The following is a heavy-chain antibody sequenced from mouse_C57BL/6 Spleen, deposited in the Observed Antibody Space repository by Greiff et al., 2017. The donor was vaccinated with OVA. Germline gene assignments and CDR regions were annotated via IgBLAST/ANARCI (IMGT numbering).Heavy chain of an antibody. CDR3: ARRIDGYYYAMDY. Sequence: VQLQQPGAELVKPGASVKLSCKASGYTFTSYWMHWVKQRPGQGLEWIGMIHPNSGSTNYNEKFKSKATLTVDKSSSTAYMQLSSLTSEDSAVYYCARRIDGYYYAMDYWGQGTSVTVSS. J-gene: IGHJ4*01. D-gene: IGHD2-3*01. CDR2: IHPNSGST. CDR1: GYTFTSYW. V-gene: IGHV1-64*01.